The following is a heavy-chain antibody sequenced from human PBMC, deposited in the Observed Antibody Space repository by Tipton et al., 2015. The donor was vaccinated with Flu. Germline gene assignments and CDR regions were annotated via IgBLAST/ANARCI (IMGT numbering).Heavy chain of an antibody. CDR3: VRKGFGDY. CDR1: GFTFSDYW. Sequence: SLRLSCAASGFTFSDYWMAWVRQAPGKGLEWVANIRQDGNERYYVDAVKGRFTISRDNAKNSLFLQMNSLRAEDTAVYCCVRKGFGDYWGQGILVTVSS. V-gene: IGHV3-7*01. D-gene: IGHD3-10*01. J-gene: IGHJ4*02. CDR2: IRQDGNER.